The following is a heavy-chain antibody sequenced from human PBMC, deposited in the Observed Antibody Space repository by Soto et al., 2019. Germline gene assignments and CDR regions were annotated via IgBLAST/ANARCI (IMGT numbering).Heavy chain of an antibody. CDR2: ISRDGGTK. Sequence: QVQLVESGGGVVQPGRSLRLSCAVSGFTVSTYGMHWVRQAPGKGLEWVAVISRDGGTKYYADSVKGRFTISRDNSRNKLFLEMNSLRGDDMAVYYCTGEVASRYWGQGTLVTVSS. CDR1: GFTVSTYG. D-gene: IGHD7-27*01. J-gene: IGHJ4*02. CDR3: TGEVASRY. V-gene: IGHV3-30*03.